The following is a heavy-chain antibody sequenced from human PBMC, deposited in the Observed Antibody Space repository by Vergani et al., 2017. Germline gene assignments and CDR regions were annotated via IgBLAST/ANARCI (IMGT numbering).Heavy chain of an antibody. J-gene: IGHJ4*02. CDR3: ARERYSSSSHNGYDY. V-gene: IGHV3-33*01. Sequence: QVQLVESGGGVVQPGRSLRLPCAASGFTFSSYGMHRVRPAPGKGPEWVAVIWYDGSNKYYADSVKGRFTISRDNSKNTLYLQMNSLRAEDTAVYYCARERYSSSSHNGYDYWGQGTLVTVSS. CDR2: IWYDGSNK. CDR1: GFTFSSYG. D-gene: IGHD6-6*01.